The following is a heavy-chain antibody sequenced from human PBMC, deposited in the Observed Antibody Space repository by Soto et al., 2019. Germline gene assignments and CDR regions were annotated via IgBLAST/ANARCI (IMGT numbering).Heavy chain of an antibody. CDR2: IHPSDSHT. CDR1: GYSFPNYW. Sequence: GDSLKISCKGSGYSFPNYWISWVRQVPGKGLEWVGRIHPSDSHTNYSPSFQGHVIISADKSISNAYLQWNSLKAPDTAIYYCARHFYDARDYRGEAYWAQGTPVTVPP. CDR3: ARHFYDARDYRGEAY. V-gene: IGHV5-10-1*01. D-gene: IGHD3-22*01. J-gene: IGHJ1*01.